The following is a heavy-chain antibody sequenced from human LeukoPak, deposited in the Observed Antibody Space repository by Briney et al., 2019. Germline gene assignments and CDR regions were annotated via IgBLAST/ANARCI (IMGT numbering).Heavy chain of an antibody. CDR1: GGSISSYY. CDR2: IYYSGST. CDR3: ANVPGTYSYGFDY. Sequence: SETLSLTCTVSGGSISSYYWSWIRQPPGKGLEWIGYIYYSGSTNYNPSLKSRVTISVDTSKNQFSLKLSSVTAADTAVYYCANVPGTYSYGFDYWGQGTLVTVSS. V-gene: IGHV4-59*12. J-gene: IGHJ4*02. D-gene: IGHD5-18*01.